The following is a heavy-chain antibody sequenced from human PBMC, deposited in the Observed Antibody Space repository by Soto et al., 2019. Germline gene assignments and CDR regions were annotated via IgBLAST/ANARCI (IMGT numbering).Heavy chain of an antibody. CDR3: ARLSDVFGAFDI. CDR2: IYYSGST. Sequence: SETLSLTCTVSGGSISSSSYYWGWIRQPPGKGLEWIGSIYYSGSTYYSPSLKSRVTISVDTSKNQFSLKLSSVTAADTAVYYCARLSDVFGAFDIWGQGTMVTVSS. D-gene: IGHD3-16*01. V-gene: IGHV4-39*01. CDR1: GGSISSSSYY. J-gene: IGHJ3*02.